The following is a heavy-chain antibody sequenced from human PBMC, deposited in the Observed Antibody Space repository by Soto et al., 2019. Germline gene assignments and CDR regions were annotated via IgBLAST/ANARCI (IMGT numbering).Heavy chain of an antibody. CDR2: IKSKTDGGTT. CDR3: TTDRRYFDGFDY. V-gene: IGHV3-15*07. CDR1: GFTFSNAW. D-gene: IGHD3-9*01. J-gene: IGHJ4*02. Sequence: EVQLVESGGGLVKPGGSLRLSCAASGFTFSNAWMNWVHQAPGKGLEWVGRIKSKTDGGTTDYAAPVKGRFTISRDDSKNTLYLQMNSLKTEDTAVYYCTTDRRYFDGFDYWGQGTLVTVSS.